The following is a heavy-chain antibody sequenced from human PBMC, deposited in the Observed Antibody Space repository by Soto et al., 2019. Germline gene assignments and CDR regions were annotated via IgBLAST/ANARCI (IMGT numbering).Heavy chain of an antibody. CDR2: ISAYNGNT. CDR3: ASDPPPPDY. V-gene: IGHV1-18*01. CDR1: GYTFASYA. J-gene: IGHJ4*02. Sequence: QVQLVQSGAEVKKPGASVKVSCKASGYTFASYAISWMRQAPGQGLEWMGWISAYNGNTNYAQKLQGRVTMTTATSTSTAYMELRSLSSDDTAVNYCASDPPPPDYWGQGTLVTVCS.